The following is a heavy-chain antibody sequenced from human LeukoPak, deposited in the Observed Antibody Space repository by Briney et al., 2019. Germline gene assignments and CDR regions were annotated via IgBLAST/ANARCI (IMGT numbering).Heavy chain of an antibody. CDR3: ARTFTGTHYYYIDV. CDR1: GYSISSGLY. CDR2: IYSSGST. J-gene: IGHJ6*03. Sequence: SETLSLTCAVSGYSISSGLYWGLIRQPPGKGLEWIGYIYSSGSTNYNPSLKSRVTISVDTSKNQFSLKLSSVTAADTAIYYCARTFTGTHYYYIDVWGKGTTVTVSS. D-gene: IGHD1-7*01. V-gene: IGHV4-38-2*01.